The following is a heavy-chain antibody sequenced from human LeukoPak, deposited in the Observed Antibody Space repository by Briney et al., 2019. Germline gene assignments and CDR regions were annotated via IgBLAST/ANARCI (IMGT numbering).Heavy chain of an antibody. CDR2: INPNNGGT. CDR3: ARGYSSPVPNFDY. V-gene: IGHV1-2*02. D-gene: IGHD6-13*01. CDR1: GYTFTGYY. J-gene: IGHJ4*02. Sequence: ASVKVSCKASGYTFTGYYMHWVRQAPGQGLEWMGWINPNNGGTSYAQRFLGRVTMTRDTSITTAYMELPSLTSDDTAVYYCARGYSSPVPNFDYWGQGTLVTVSS.